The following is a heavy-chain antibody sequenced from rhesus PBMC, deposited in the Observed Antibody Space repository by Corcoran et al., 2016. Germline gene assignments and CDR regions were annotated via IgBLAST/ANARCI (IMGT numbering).Heavy chain of an antibody. CDR3: ARGWGDYRYGLDS. J-gene: IGHJ6*01. CDR2: IIPRVGIT. CDR1: GFTFGSYA. D-gene: IGHD3-34*01. Sequence: QVQLVQSGAEVKKPGASVKVSCKASGFTFGSYAISWVRQAPGQGLEWVGVIIPRVGITNYGEKLQGRVTMTADTSTSTAYMELSSLRSEDTAVYYCARGWGDYRYGLDSWGQGVVVTVSS. V-gene: IGHV1-198*02.